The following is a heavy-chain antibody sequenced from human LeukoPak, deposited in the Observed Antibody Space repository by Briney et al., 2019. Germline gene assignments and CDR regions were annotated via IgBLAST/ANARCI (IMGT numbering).Heavy chain of an antibody. CDR3: ARHAAFYYGSGSYRPFDY. Sequence: SETLSLTCTVSGGSISSSSYSWGWIRQPPGKGLEWIGSIYYSGSTYYNPSLKSRVIISVDTSKNQFSLKLSSVTAADTAVYYCARHAAFYYGSGSYRPFDYWGQGTLVTVSS. CDR1: GGSISSSSYS. CDR2: IYYSGST. D-gene: IGHD3-10*01. J-gene: IGHJ4*02. V-gene: IGHV4-39*01.